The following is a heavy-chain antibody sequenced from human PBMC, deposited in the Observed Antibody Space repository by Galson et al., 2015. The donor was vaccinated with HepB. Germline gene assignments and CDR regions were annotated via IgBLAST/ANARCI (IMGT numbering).Heavy chain of an antibody. CDR3: ARSPKFNRYYFDY. Sequence: SLRLSCAASGFTFSSYAMHWVRQAPGKGLEWVAVISYDGSNKYYADSVKGRFTISRDNSKNTLYLQMNSLRAEDTAVYYCARSPKFNRYYFDYWGQGTLVTVSS. CDR2: ISYDGSNK. CDR1: GFTFSSYA. J-gene: IGHJ4*02. V-gene: IGHV3-30*04.